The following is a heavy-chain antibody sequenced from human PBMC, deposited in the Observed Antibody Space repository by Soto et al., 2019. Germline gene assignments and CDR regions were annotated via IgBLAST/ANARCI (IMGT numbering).Heavy chain of an antibody. CDR3: GKGGVARNGVWAWFDP. CDR1: GFTFRNYA. D-gene: IGHD6-19*01. CDR2: IHGEGAGT. V-gene: IGHV3-23*01. J-gene: IGHJ5*02. Sequence: EVQLLESGGGLVQPGGSVRLSCAASGFTFRNYAMTWVRHAPEKGLEWVSSIHGEGAGTYYADSVKGRFTVSRDDSKESLYLAMSRLRVDDTAVYYFGKGGVARNGVWAWFDPGGQGTLVTVAS.